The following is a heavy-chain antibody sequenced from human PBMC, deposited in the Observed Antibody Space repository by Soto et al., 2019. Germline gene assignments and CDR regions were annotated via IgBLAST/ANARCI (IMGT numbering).Heavy chain of an antibody. CDR3: ARGRGSSSSDY. D-gene: IGHD6-6*01. CDR1: GGSFSGYY. CDR2: INHSGST. J-gene: IGHJ4*02. Sequence: PSETLSLTCAVYGGSFSGYYWSWIRQPPGKGLEWIGEINHSGSTNYNPSLKSRVTISVDTSKNQFSLKLSSVTAADTAVYYCARGRGSSSSDYWGQGTLVTVSS. V-gene: IGHV4-34*01.